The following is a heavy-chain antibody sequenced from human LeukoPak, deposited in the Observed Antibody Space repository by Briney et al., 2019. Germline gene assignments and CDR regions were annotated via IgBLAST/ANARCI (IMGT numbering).Heavy chain of an antibody. CDR2: SSNIEGT. Sequence: SETLSLTCTVSGVFISIFYWTWIRQPPGKGLEWIGYSSNIEGTYYNPSLKSRVTISLDTSKNQFSLRLSSVTAADTAVYYCARSPEMTLYYYGSGSYFDYWGQGTLVTVSS. V-gene: IGHV4-4*08. CDR1: GVFISIFY. J-gene: IGHJ4*02. CDR3: ARSPEMTLYYYGSGSYFDY. D-gene: IGHD3-10*01.